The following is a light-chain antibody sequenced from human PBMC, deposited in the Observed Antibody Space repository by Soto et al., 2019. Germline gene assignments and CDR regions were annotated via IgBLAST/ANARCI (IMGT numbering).Light chain of an antibody. V-gene: IGKV1-33*01. CDR3: LQYGNWIT. J-gene: IGKJ5*01. CDR2: DAS. Sequence: IPVTQSPSTLSGSVGDRVTITCRASQTISSWLAWYQQKPGKAPKLLIFDASNLETGVPSRFSGSGSGTDFTFTISSLQTEDIATYYCLQYGNWITFGQGTRLEIK. CDR1: QTISSW.